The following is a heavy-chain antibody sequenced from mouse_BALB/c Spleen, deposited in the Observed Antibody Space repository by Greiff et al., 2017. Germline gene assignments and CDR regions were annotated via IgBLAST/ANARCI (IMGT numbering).Heavy chain of an antibody. CDR3: ARIYDGYYFDY. D-gene: IGHD2-3*01. V-gene: IGHV5-17*02. J-gene: IGHJ2*01. CDR1: GFTFSSFG. CDR2: ISSGSSTI. Sequence: DVKLVESGGGLVQPGGSRKLSCAASGFTFSSFGMHWVRQAPEKGLEWVAYISSGSSTIYYADTVKGRFTISRDNPKNTLFLQMTSLRSEDTAMYYCARIYDGYYFDYWGQGTTLTVSS.